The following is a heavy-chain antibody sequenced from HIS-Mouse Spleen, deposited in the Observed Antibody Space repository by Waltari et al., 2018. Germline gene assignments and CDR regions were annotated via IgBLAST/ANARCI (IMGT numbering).Heavy chain of an antibody. CDR3: AREIPYSSSWYDWYFDL. V-gene: IGHV4-39*07. D-gene: IGHD6-13*01. J-gene: IGHJ2*01. Sequence: QLQLQESGPGLVKPSETLSLTCTVPGGSISSSSYYWGWFRQPPGKGLGWIGSIYYSGGTYYNPSLKSRVTISVDTSKNQFSLKLSSVTAADTAVYYCAREIPYSSSWYDWYFDLWGRGTLVTVSS. CDR2: IYYSGGT. CDR1: GGSISSSSYY.